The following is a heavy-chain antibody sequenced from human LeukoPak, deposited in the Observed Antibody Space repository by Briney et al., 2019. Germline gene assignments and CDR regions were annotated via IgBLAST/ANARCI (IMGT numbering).Heavy chain of an antibody. J-gene: IGHJ3*02. CDR1: GVTVSSNY. Sequence: PGGSLRLSCAASGVTVSSNYMSWVRQAPGKGREWGAVIYSGGSTYYADSVKGRFTISRDNSKNTLYLQMNSLRAEDTAVYYCARVGGGWYPPDAFDIWGQGTMVTVSS. D-gene: IGHD6-19*01. V-gene: IGHV3-53*01. CDR3: ARVGGGWYPPDAFDI. CDR2: IYSGGST.